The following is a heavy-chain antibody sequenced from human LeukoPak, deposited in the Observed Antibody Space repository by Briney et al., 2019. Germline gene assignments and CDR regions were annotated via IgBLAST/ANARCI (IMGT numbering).Heavy chain of an antibody. Sequence: GGSLRLSCAASGFTFSSYGMHWVRQAPGKGLEWVAVIWYDGSNKYYADSVKGRFTISRDNSKNTLYLQMNSLRAEDTAVYYCAKVASYHHYTYFDYWGQGTLVTVSS. V-gene: IGHV3-33*06. CDR1: GFTFSSYG. CDR3: AKVASYHHYTYFDY. D-gene: IGHD1-26*01. CDR2: IWYDGSNK. J-gene: IGHJ4*02.